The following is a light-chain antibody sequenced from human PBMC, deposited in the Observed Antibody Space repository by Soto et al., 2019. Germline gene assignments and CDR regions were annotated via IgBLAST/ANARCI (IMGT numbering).Light chain of an antibody. V-gene: IGKV3-20*01. J-gene: IGKJ4*01. Sequence: IVLTQSPGTLSLSPGERATLSCKSSQRVSRSNIGWYQQKPGQAPSLLIYGAFKRTTGVPDRFSGSGSDTEFTLIISRLEPEDFAVYYCHHYGSTLLPFGGGTKVDIK. CDR3: HHYGSTLLP. CDR2: GAF. CDR1: QRVSRSN.